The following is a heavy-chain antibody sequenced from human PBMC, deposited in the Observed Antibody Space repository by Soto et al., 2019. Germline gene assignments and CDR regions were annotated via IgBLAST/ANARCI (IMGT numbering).Heavy chain of an antibody. V-gene: IGHV1-3*01. J-gene: IGHJ6*02. CDR2: INAGNGNT. Sequence: AAVKVSCKASGYTFTSYAMHWVRQAPGQRLEWMGWINAGNGNTKYSQKLQGRVTMTTDTSTSTAYMELRSLRSDDTAVYYCARDQFRPMATYYYYGMDVWGQGTTVTVSS. CDR1: GYTFTSYA. CDR3: ARDQFRPMATYYYYGMDV. D-gene: IGHD3-10*01.